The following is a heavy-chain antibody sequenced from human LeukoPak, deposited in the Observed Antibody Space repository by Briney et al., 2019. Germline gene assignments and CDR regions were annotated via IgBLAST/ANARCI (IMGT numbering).Heavy chain of an antibody. Sequence: SETLSLTCTVSGGSISSYYWSWIRQPAGKGLEWIGRIYTSGSTNYNPSLKSRVTMSVDTSKNQFSLKLSSVTAADTAVYYCAREGSSSSWGYYYYMDVWGKGTTVTVSS. CDR3: AREGSSSSWGYYYYMDV. D-gene: IGHD6-6*01. CDR1: GGSISSYY. J-gene: IGHJ6*03. CDR2: IYTSGST. V-gene: IGHV4-4*07.